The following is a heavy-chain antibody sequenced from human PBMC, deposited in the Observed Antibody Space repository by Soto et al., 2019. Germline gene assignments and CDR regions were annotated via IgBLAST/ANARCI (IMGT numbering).Heavy chain of an antibody. Sequence: QVQLVQSGAEVKKPGASVKVSCKASGYTFTSYGISWVRQSPGQGLEWMRWISAYNGNTNNAQKFQGRVAVTTDTSTSTAYMELMNLISDDTAVYYCARTSGYSSTDNWFDPWGQGTLVTVSS. J-gene: IGHJ5*02. CDR3: ARTSGYSSTDNWFDP. D-gene: IGHD6-13*01. CDR1: GYTFTSYG. CDR2: ISAYNGNT. V-gene: IGHV1-18*01.